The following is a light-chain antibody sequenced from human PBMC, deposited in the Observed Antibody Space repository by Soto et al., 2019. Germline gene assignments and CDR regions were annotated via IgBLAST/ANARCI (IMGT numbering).Light chain of an antibody. V-gene: IGKV1-9*01. CDR1: QAISSY. CDR2: AAS. J-gene: IGKJ4*01. CDR3: QQLNSYPLN. Sequence: DIQLTQSPSFLSASVGDRVTITCRASQAISSYLAWYQQKPGKAPKVLISAASTLQSGVPSRFSGSRSATEFTLTISSLQPEDCATYYCQQLNSYPLNFGGGTKVEIK.